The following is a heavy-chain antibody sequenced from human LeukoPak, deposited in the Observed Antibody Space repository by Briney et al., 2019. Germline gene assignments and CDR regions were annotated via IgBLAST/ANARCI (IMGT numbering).Heavy chain of an antibody. CDR1: GGSITSNY. Sequence: PSESLSLTCILPGGSITSNYWSWSRQPPGKGRGWIGYIYYFGRTYYNPSLKSRVMRSVDTSKNQFSLKLSSVTAADTAVYYCARDRPGESYYYYYMDVWGKGTTVTVSS. V-gene: IGHV4-59*01. CDR3: ARDRPGESYYYYYMDV. J-gene: IGHJ6*03. CDR2: IYYFGRT.